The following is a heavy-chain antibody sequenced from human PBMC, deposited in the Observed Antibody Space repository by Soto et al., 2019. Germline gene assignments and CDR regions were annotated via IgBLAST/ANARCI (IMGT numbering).Heavy chain of an antibody. Sequence: GGSLRLSCTASGFTFGDYAMSWVRQAPGKGLEWVGFIRSKAYGGTTEYAASVKGRSTISRDDSKSIAYLQMNSLKTEDTAVYYCTRVLLTTVGNYYYYGMDVWGQGTTVTVSS. CDR1: GFTFGDYA. CDR2: IRSKAYGGTT. CDR3: TRVLLTTVGNYYYYGMDV. V-gene: IGHV3-49*04. J-gene: IGHJ6*02. D-gene: IGHD4-17*01.